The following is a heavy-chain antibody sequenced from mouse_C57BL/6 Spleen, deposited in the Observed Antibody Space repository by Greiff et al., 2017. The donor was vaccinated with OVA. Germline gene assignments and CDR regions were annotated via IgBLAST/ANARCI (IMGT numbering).Heavy chain of an antibody. V-gene: IGHV1-78*01. CDR2: IYPRDGST. D-gene: IGHD1-1*01. J-gene: IGHJ3*01. Sequence: QVQLQQSDAELVKPGASVKISCKVSGYTFTDHTIHWMKQRPEQGLEWIGYIYPRDGSTKYNEKFKGKATLTADESSSTAYMQLHSLTSDDSAVYFCARRDYCSSWFAYWGQGTLVTVSA. CDR3: ARRDYCSSWFAY. CDR1: GYTFTDHT.